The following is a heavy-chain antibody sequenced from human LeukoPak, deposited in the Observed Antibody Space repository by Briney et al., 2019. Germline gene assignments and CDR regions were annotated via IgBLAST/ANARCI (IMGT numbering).Heavy chain of an antibody. Sequence: ASVKVSCRASGYIFTDYAILWVRQAPGQRLEWLGWINAGNGNTKYSQNFQGRVTLTRDTSATTASMEMNSLRSEDTALYYCARGQWSATTASYYLDFWGLGTLVTVSS. J-gene: IGHJ4*02. D-gene: IGHD2-21*02. CDR1: GYIFTDYA. CDR2: INAGNGNT. V-gene: IGHV1-3*01. CDR3: ARGQWSATTASYYLDF.